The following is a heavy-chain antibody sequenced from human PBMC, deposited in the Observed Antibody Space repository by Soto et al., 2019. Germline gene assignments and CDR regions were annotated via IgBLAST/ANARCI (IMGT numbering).Heavy chain of an antibody. CDR3: ATTRGYNSSHQTFDY. J-gene: IGHJ4*02. CDR1: GYTFTSYG. Sequence: GXSVKVSCKASGYTFTSYGISWVRQAPGQGLEWMGWISAYNGNTNYAQELQGRVTMTTDTSTSTAYMDLRSLRSDDTAVYYCATTRGYNSSHQTFDYWGQGTLVTVSS. V-gene: IGHV1-18*01. D-gene: IGHD6-6*01. CDR2: ISAYNGNT.